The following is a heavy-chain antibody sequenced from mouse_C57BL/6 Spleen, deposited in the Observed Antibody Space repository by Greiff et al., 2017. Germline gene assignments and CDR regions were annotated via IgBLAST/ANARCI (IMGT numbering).Heavy chain of an antibody. CDR2: IDPENGDT. D-gene: IGHD2-5*01. CDR3: TNYSSYVWFAY. V-gene: IGHV14-4*01. J-gene: IGHJ3*01. CDR1: GFNIKDDY. Sequence: EVQLQQSGAELVRPGASVKLSCTASGFNIKDDYMHWVKQRPEQGLEWIGWIDPENGDTEYASKFQGKATITADTSSNTAYLQLSSLTSEDTAVYYCTNYSSYVWFAYWGQGTLVTVSA.